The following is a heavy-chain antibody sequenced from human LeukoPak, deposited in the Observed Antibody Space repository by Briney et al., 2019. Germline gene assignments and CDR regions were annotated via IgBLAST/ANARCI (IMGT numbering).Heavy chain of an antibody. Sequence: GESLKISCKGSGYTFSNHWIGWVRQMPGRGLKWMGIIYPGDSDTRYSPSFQGQVTISADKSITTAYIQWSSLKASDTAMYFCAKSGGSRPLYFDYWGQGALVTVSS. CDR1: GYTFSNHW. V-gene: IGHV5-51*01. CDR2: IYPGDSDT. J-gene: IGHJ4*02. CDR3: AKSGGSRPLYFDY. D-gene: IGHD2-15*01.